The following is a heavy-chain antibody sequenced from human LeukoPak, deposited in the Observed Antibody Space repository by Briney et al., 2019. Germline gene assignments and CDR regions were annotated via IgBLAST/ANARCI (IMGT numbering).Heavy chain of an antibody. J-gene: IGHJ5*02. Sequence: PSETLSLTWTVSGXSISSTSNYWGWIRQPPGKGLEWIGSIYYSGDTYYNPSLRSRVIISVDTSKNQFSLKLTSVTAADTAVYYCARSSAAAGPTHNWFGPWGQGTLVTVPS. D-gene: IGHD6-13*01. CDR2: IYYSGDT. CDR3: ARSSAAAGPTHNWFGP. V-gene: IGHV4-39*01. CDR1: GXSISSTSNY.